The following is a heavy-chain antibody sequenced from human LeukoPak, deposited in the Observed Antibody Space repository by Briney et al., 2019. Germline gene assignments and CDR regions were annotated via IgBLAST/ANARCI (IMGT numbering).Heavy chain of an antibody. Sequence: PSETLSLTCTVSGGSISSYYWSWIRQPPGKGLEWIGYIYYSGSTNYNPSLKSRVTMSVDTSKNQFSLKLSSVTAADTAVYYCARVVHSSGWYQFDYWGQGTLVTVSS. CDR2: IYYSGST. CDR3: ARVVHSSGWYQFDY. CDR1: GGSISSYY. D-gene: IGHD6-19*01. V-gene: IGHV4-59*12. J-gene: IGHJ4*02.